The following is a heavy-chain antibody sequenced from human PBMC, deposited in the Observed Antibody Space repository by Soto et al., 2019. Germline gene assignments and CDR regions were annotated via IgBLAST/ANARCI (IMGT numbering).Heavy chain of an antibody. D-gene: IGHD3-3*01. V-gene: IGHV1-24*01. J-gene: IGHJ3*02. CDR1: GYTLTELS. Sequence: ASVKVSCKVSGYTLTELSMHWVRQAPGKGLEWMGGFDPEDGETIYAQKFQGRVTMTEDTSTDTAYMGLSSLRSEDTAVYYCATARFLEWLPKVYAFDIWGQGTMVTVSS. CDR2: FDPEDGET. CDR3: ATARFLEWLPKVYAFDI.